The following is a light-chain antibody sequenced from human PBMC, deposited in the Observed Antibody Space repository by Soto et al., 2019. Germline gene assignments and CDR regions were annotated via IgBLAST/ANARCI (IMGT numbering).Light chain of an antibody. V-gene: IGLV3-9*01. J-gene: IGLJ2*01. CDR2: RDS. Sequence: SYALTQPLSVSVALGQTASITCGGNKIGSKNVQWYQQKPGQAPVLVIYRDSNRPSGIPERFSGSNSGDTATLTISRAQAGDEADYYCQVWDGSTVVFGGGTKLTVL. CDR3: QVWDGSTVV. CDR1: KIGSKN.